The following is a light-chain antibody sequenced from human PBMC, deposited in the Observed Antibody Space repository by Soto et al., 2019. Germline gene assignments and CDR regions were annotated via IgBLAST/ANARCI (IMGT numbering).Light chain of an antibody. CDR2: DVN. V-gene: IGLV2-8*01. CDR3: VSFAGGTYV. CDR1: SSDVGGYIF. J-gene: IGLJ1*01. Sequence: LTQPPSASGSPGQSVTISCTGTSSDVGGYIFVSWYQQHPGKVPKLIIYDVNKRPSGVPDRFSGSKYGNTAPLTVSGLQAEDEGDYYCVSFAGGTYVFGTGTKVTVL.